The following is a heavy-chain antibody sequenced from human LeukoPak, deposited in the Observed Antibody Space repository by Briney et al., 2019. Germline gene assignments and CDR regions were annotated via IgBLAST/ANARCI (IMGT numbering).Heavy chain of an antibody. CDR3: ARTAYDLRGQSLVPGLDS. V-gene: IGHV3-48*03. Sequence: GSLRLSCAASGFTFRNYPMNWVRQAPGKGLEWGSYIGNIISTTHYADSVRGRFTVSRDDAKSSLYLQMSSLRVEDTAVYYCARTAYDLRGQSLVPGLDSWGQGTLVTVSS. J-gene: IGHJ4*02. D-gene: IGHD6-19*01. CDR2: IGNIISTT. CDR1: GFTFRNYP.